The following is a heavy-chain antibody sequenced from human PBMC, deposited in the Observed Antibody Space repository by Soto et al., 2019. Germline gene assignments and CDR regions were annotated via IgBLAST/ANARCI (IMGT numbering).Heavy chain of an antibody. CDR2: ISAYNGNT. CDR1: GYTFTSYG. CDR3: ARDWSMTTPHEPHDY. Sequence: ASVKVSCKASGYTFTSYGISWVRQAPGQGLEWMGWISAYNGNTNYAQKLQGRVTMTIDTSTSTAYMELRSLRSDDTAVYYCARDWSMTTPHEPHDYWGQGTLVNASS. D-gene: IGHD4-17*01. J-gene: IGHJ4*02. V-gene: IGHV1-18*01.